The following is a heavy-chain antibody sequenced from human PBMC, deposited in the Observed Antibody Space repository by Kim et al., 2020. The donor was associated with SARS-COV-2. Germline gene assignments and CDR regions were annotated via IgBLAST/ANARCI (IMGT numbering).Heavy chain of an antibody. CDR3: ATRLAIAPAGTFNY. Sequence: GGSLRLSCAASGFTFSTYAMTWVRQAPGKGLEWVSAISGSGGSTFYADSVKGRFTISRDNSKNTLYLQMNSLRAEDTAVYYCATRLAIAPAGTFNYWGQGTLVTVSS. V-gene: IGHV3-23*01. CDR2: ISGSGGST. D-gene: IGHD6-19*01. CDR1: GFTFSTYA. J-gene: IGHJ4*02.